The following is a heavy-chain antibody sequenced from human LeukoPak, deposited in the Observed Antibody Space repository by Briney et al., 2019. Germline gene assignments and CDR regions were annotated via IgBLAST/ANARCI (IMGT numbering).Heavy chain of an antibody. J-gene: IGHJ4*02. Sequence: GGSLRLSCAASGFTFSSYAMSWVRQAPGKGLEWVSAISGSGGSTYYADSVKGRFTISRDNSKNTLYLQMNSLRAEDTAVYYCAKDMDDYVWGSYRSDYWGQGTLATVSS. D-gene: IGHD3-16*02. CDR3: AKDMDDYVWGSYRSDY. CDR1: GFTFSSYA. V-gene: IGHV3-23*01. CDR2: ISGSGGST.